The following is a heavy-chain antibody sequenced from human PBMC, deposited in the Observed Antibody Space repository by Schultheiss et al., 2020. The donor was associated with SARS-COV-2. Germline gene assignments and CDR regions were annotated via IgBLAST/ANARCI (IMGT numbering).Heavy chain of an antibody. CDR3: ARDLDSSGYYYSFDY. Sequence: GESLKISCAASGFTFSDYYMSWIRQAPGKGLEWVSYISSSGSTIYYADSVKGRFTISRDNAKNSLYLQMNSLRAEDTAVYYCARDLDSSGYYYSFDYWGQGTLVTVSS. D-gene: IGHD3-22*01. V-gene: IGHV3-11*01. CDR1: GFTFSDYY. J-gene: IGHJ4*02. CDR2: ISSSGSTI.